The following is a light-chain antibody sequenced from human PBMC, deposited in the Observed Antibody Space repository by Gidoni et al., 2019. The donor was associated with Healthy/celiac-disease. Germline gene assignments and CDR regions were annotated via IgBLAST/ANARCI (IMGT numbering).Light chain of an antibody. J-gene: IGKJ4*01. V-gene: IGKV1-5*03. CDR2: KAS. CDR3: QQYNRYSRP. CDR1: QSISSW. Sequence: DIQMTQSPSTLSASVGDRVTITCRASQSISSWLAWYQQKPGKAPKLLIYKASSLESGVPSRFSCSGSGTEFTLTISSLQPDDFATYYCQQYNRYSRPFGGGTKVEIK.